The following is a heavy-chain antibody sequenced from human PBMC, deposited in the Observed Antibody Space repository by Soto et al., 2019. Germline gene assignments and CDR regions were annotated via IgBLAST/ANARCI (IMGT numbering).Heavy chain of an antibody. V-gene: IGHV3-7*03. D-gene: IGHD6-13*01. J-gene: IGHJ5*02. Sequence: EVQLVESGGGLVQPGGSLRLSCAASGFTFSSYWMSWVRQAPGKGLEWVANIKQDGSEKSYVDSVKGRFTISRDNAKNSLYLQMNSVRAEDTAVYYCARDPSLAAGENWFDPWGQGTLVTVSS. CDR3: ARDPSLAAGENWFDP. CDR2: IKQDGSEK. CDR1: GFTFSSYW.